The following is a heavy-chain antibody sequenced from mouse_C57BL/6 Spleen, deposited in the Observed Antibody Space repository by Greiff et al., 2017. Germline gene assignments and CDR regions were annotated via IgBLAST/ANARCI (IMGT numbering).Heavy chain of an antibody. Sequence: EVQRVESEGGLVQPGSSMKLSCTASGFTFSDYYMAWVRQVPEKGLEWVANINYDGSSTYYLDSLKSRFIISRDNAKNILYLQMSSLKSEDTATYYCARGGYDYDWYFDVWGTGTTVTVSS. CDR2: INYDGSST. CDR1: GFTFSDYY. J-gene: IGHJ1*03. V-gene: IGHV5-16*01. CDR3: ARGGYDYDWYFDV. D-gene: IGHD2-4*01.